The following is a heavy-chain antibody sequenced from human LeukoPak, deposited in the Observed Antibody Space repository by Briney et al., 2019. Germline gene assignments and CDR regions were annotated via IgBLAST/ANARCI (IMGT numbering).Heavy chain of an antibody. J-gene: IGHJ5*02. CDR1: GYTFTSYD. V-gene: IGHV1-8*01. D-gene: IGHD6-19*01. Sequence: ASVKVSCKASGYTFTSYDINWVRQAIGQGLEWMGWMNPNSGNTGYAQKFQGRVTMTRNTSISTAYMELSSLRSEDTAVYYCTPSPGIAVAGTNWFDPWGQGTLVTVSS. CDR2: MNPNSGNT. CDR3: TPSPGIAVAGTNWFDP.